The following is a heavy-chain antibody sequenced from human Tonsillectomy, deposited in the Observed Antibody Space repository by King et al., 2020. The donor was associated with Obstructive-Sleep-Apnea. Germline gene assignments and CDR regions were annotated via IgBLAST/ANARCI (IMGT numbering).Heavy chain of an antibody. V-gene: IGHV3-30*04. CDR3: AREGAARELDY. CDR2: ISYDGSNK. D-gene: IGHD1-1*01. CDR1: GFTFSSYA. J-gene: IGHJ4*02. Sequence: VQLVESGGGVVQPGTSLRLSCAASGFTFSSYAMHWVRQAPGKGLEWVAFISYDGSNKYYADSVKGRFTISRDNSKNTLFLQMNSLRAEDTAAYYCAREGAARELDYWGQGTLVTVSS.